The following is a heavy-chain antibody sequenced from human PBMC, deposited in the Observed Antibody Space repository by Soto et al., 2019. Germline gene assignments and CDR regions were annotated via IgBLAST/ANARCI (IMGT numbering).Heavy chain of an antibody. D-gene: IGHD3-22*01. Sequence: QIQLVQSGAEGKKPGAAVKVSCKTSGYTFTKYGITWVRQAPGQGFELLGRISTYNGETTYAEKFQGRVSMTADTSTTTAYMELRGLKSDDTAVYYCATCDNRGYDQPLVYWGQGSLVTVSS. J-gene: IGHJ4*02. CDR2: ISTYNGET. CDR3: ATCDNRGYDQPLVY. V-gene: IGHV1-18*01. CDR1: GYTFTKYG.